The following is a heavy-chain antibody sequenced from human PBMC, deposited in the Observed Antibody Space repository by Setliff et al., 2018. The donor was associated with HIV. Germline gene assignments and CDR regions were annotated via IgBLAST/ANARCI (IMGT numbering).Heavy chain of an antibody. Sequence: SETLSLTCSISGGSISFYYWNWLRQTPGKGLEWIAYTFDNGNTHYNPSLESRVTLSLDTSRNLFSLGLASVTAADTAVYFCARDVARFDYDTGGYYVSHFDYWGQGIQVTVSS. V-gene: IGHV4-59*01. CDR2: TFDNGNT. D-gene: IGHD3-22*01. CDR3: ARDVARFDYDTGGYYVSHFDY. CDR1: GGSISFYY. J-gene: IGHJ4*02.